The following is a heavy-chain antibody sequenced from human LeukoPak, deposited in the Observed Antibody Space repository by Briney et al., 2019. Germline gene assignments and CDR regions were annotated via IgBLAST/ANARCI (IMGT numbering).Heavy chain of an antibody. J-gene: IGHJ4*02. V-gene: IGHV3-49*03. CDR1: GFTFGDYA. Sequence: GGSLRHSCTASGFTFGDYAMSWFRQAPGKGLEWVGFIRSKAYGGTTEYAASVKGRFTISRDDSKSIAYLQMNSLKTEDTAVYYCTRATEDSSGYYPPYYFDYWGQGTLVTVSS. D-gene: IGHD3-22*01. CDR3: TRATEDSSGYYPPYYFDY. CDR2: IRSKAYGGTT.